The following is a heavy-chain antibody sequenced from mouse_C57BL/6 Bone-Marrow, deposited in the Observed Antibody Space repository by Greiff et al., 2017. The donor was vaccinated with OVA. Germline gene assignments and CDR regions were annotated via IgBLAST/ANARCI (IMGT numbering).Heavy chain of an antibody. CDR1: GYTFTDYY. V-gene: IGHV1-76*01. Sequence: QVQLKESGAELVRPGASVKLSCKASGYTFTDYYINWVKQRPGQGLEWIARIYPGSGNTYYNEKFKGKATLTAEKSSSTAYMQLSSLTSEDSAVYFCARAYYSNPMDYWGQGTSVTVSS. J-gene: IGHJ4*01. D-gene: IGHD2-5*01. CDR3: ARAYYSNPMDY. CDR2: IYPGSGNT.